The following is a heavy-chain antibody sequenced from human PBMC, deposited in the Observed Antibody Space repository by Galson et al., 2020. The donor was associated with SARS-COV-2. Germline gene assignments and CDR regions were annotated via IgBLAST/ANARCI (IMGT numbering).Heavy chain of an antibody. J-gene: IGHJ3*02. V-gene: IGHV3-48*03. D-gene: IGHD4-17*01. CDR3: ARGAGYGVDAFDI. CDR1: GFTFSSYE. CDR2: ISSSGSTI. Sequence: GGSLRLSCAASGFTFSSYEMNWVRQAPGKGLEWVSYISSSGSTIYYADSVKGRFTISRDNAKNSLYLQMNSLRAEDTAGYYCARGAGYGVDAFDIWGQGTMVTVSS.